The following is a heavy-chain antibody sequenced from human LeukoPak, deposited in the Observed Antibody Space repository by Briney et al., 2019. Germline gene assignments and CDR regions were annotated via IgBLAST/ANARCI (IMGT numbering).Heavy chain of an antibody. J-gene: IGHJ4*02. D-gene: IGHD6-13*01. Sequence: SETLSLTCTVSGGSISSGGYYWSWICQHPGKGLEWIGYIYYSGSTYYNPSLKSRVTISVDTSKNQFSLKLSSVTAADTAVYYCVTSSGYSSSWYYFDYWGQGTLVTVSS. CDR1: GGSISSGGYY. CDR3: VTSSGYSSSWYYFDY. CDR2: IYYSGST. V-gene: IGHV4-31*03.